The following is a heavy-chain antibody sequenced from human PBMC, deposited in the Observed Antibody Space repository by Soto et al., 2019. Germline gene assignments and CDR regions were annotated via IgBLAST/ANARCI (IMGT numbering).Heavy chain of an antibody. CDR2: ISYDGSNK. CDR3: AKDGASYYNFWSDYSPFDY. J-gene: IGHJ4*02. V-gene: IGHV3-30*18. CDR1: GFTFSSYG. D-gene: IGHD3-3*01. Sequence: QVQLVESGGGVVQPGRSLRLSCAASGFTFSSYGMHWVRQAPGKGLEWVAIISYDGSNKYYADSVKGRFTISRDNSKNALYRQINSLRAEDTAVYYCAKDGASYYNFWSDYSPFDYWGQVTLVTVSS.